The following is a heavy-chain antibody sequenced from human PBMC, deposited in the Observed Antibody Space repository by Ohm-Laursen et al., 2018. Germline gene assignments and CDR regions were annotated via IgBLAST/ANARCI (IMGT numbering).Heavy chain of an antibody. J-gene: IGHJ4*02. CDR1: GYTFTSYY. CDR2: INPSGGST. Sequence: SSVKVSCKPSGYTFTSYYMHWVRQAPGQGLEWMGIINPSGGSTSYAQKYQGRVTLTRDTSTSTVYIELSSLRSEDMAVYYCARDGGPRASYYFDYWGQGTLVTVSS. V-gene: IGHV1-46*01. CDR3: ARDGGPRASYYFDY.